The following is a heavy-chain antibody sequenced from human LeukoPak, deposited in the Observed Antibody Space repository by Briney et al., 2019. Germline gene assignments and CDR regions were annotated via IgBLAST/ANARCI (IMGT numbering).Heavy chain of an antibody. CDR3: ARYDSTWDNFDY. CDR2: IHTSGST. Sequence: SETLSLTCTASGGSINAYYWTWIRQPAGEGLEWIGRIHTSGSTYYNPSLKGRALMTLDKPNNQFSLELKSLTAADTAVYYCARYDSTWDNFDYWGQGTLVTVSS. V-gene: IGHV4-4*07. CDR1: GGSINAYY. J-gene: IGHJ4*02. D-gene: IGHD3-22*01.